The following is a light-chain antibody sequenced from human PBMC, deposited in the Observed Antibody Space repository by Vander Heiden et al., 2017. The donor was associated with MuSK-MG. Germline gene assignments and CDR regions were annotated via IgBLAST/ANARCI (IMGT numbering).Light chain of an antibody. CDR3: QQYNGWPLT. CDR2: GAF. CDR1: QTFASN. J-gene: IGKJ4*01. Sequence: DIGATQPPATLSASPGERATLSCRASQTFASNLAWYQQKPGQAPRLLIYGAFNRATGVPDRFRGSKSGTDFTLTINSLQPEDVAIYFCQQYNGWPLTFGGGTKVEIK. V-gene: IGKV3-15*01.